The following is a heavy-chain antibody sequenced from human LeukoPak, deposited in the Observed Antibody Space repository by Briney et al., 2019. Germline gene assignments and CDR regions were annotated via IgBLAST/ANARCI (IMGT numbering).Heavy chain of an antibody. CDR1: GFTFSSYW. Sequence: GGSLRLSCAASGFTFSSYWMSWVRQAPGKGLEWVANIKQDGSEKSYVESVRGRFTISRDNAKNSLYLQLNSLRAEDTALYYCARDNPPDYWGQGALVTVSS. CDR3: ARDNPPDY. J-gene: IGHJ4*02. V-gene: IGHV3-7*03. CDR2: IKQDGSEK.